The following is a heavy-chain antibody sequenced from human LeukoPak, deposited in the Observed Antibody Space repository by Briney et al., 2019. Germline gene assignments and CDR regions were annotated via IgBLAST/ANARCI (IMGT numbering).Heavy chain of an antibody. CDR3: ARDSRRDGYNYDY. CDR1: GFTFSRYI. CDR2: ISSSRSYI. D-gene: IGHD5-24*01. Sequence: GALRLSCAASGFTFSRYIMNWVRQAPGEGLEWVSSISSSRSYIYYADSVKGRFTISRDHAKHQLYLQMNSLRAEATAVYYCARDSRRDGYNYDYWGQGTLVTVSS. V-gene: IGHV3-21*01. J-gene: IGHJ4*02.